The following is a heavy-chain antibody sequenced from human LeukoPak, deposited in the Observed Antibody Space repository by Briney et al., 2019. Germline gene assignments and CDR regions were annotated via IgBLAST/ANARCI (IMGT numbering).Heavy chain of an antibody. CDR3: ARGPNSNWSGLDF. D-gene: IGHD6-6*01. CDR1: GFDFSNYW. V-gene: IGHV3-7*01. Sequence: GGSLRLSCAASGFDFSNYWMYWVRQAPGKGLEWVANIKQDGSEKYYVDSVRGRFTISRDNAKNTLYLQVNNLRAEDTAVYYCARGPNSNWSGLDFWGQGTLLTVSP. CDR2: IKQDGSEK. J-gene: IGHJ4*02.